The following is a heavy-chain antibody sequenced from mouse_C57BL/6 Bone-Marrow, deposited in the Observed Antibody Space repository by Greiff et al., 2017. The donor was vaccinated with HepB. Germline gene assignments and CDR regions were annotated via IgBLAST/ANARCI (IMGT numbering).Heavy chain of an antibody. CDR2: IYPSDSET. J-gene: IGHJ1*03. D-gene: IGHD2-4*01. CDR3: AREIYYDYNWYFDV. Sequence: QVQLQQPGAELVRPGSSVKLSCKASGYTFTSYWMDWVKQRPGQGLEWIGNIYPSDSETHYNQKFKDKATLTVDKSSSTAYMQLSSLTSEDSAVYYCAREIYYDYNWYFDVWGTGTTVTVSS. V-gene: IGHV1-61*01. CDR1: GYTFTSYW.